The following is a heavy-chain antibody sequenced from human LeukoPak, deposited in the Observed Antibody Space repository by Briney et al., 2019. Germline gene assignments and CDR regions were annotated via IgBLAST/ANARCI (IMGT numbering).Heavy chain of an antibody. CDR1: GYTFTSYY. D-gene: IGHD6-25*01. V-gene: IGHV1-46*01. Sequence: ASVKVSCRASGYTFTSYYMHWIRQAPGQGPEWVGIINPCGGSTDYSQKFQGRVTMTSDTSTSTVYMELNSLIYEDTAVYFCARVGSAAATADYWGQGTLVTVSS. J-gene: IGHJ4*02. CDR3: ARVGSAAATADY. CDR2: INPCGGST.